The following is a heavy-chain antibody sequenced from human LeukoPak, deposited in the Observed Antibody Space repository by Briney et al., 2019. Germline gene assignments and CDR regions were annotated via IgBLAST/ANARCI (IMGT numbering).Heavy chain of an antibody. CDR2: INPSGGST. V-gene: IGHV1-46*01. J-gene: IGHJ4*02. D-gene: IGHD2-2*01. CDR3: ARAQRYCSSTSCSIDY. CDR1: GYTFTSYA. Sequence: ASVKVSCKASGYTFTSYAMHWVRQAPGQGLEWMGIINPSGGSTSYAQKFQGRVTMTRDTSTSTVYMELSSLRSEDTAVYYCARAQRYCSSTSCSIDYWGQGTLVTVSS.